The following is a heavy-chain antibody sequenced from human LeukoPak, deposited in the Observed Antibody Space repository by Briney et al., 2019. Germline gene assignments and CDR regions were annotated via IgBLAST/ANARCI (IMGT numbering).Heavy chain of an antibody. Sequence: PGGSLRLSCAASGFTFSSYAMSWVRQAPGKGLEWVSAISGSGGSTYYADSVKGRFTISRDNSKNTPYLQMNSLRAEDTAVYYCAKEPPGIAAAGWVFDYWGQGTLVTVSS. CDR1: GFTFSSYA. CDR3: AKEPPGIAAAGWVFDY. D-gene: IGHD6-13*01. CDR2: ISGSGGST. V-gene: IGHV3-23*01. J-gene: IGHJ4*02.